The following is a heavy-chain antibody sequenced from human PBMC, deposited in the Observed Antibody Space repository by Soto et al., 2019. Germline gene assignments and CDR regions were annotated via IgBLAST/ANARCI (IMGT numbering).Heavy chain of an antibody. D-gene: IGHD6-13*01. V-gene: IGHV4-59*01. CDR1: VGSISIYY. CDR2: IYYSGST. CDR3: ARDRAAAAGRYYGMDV. J-gene: IGHJ6*01. Sequence: PSETLCVTCIFSVGSISIYYWSWIRQPPGKGLEWIGYIYYSGSTNYNPSLKSRVTISVDTSKNQFSLKLSSVTAADTAVYYCARDRAAAAGRYYGMDVWGQGTTVTVSS.